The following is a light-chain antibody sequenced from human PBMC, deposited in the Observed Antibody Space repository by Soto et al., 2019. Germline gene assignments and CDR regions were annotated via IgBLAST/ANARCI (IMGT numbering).Light chain of an antibody. CDR1: QSISSW. V-gene: IGKV1-5*01. CDR3: QQYENYWT. Sequence: DIQMTQSPSFLSASIGARVTITCRASQSISSWLAWYQQKPGKAPKILIYDASNLESGVPSRFSGSGSGTEFTLTISNLQPDDIATYYCQQYENYWTLGQGTKVDIK. CDR2: DAS. J-gene: IGKJ1*01.